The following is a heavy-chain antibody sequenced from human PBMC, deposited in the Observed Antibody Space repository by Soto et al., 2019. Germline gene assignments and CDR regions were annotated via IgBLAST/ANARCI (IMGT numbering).Heavy chain of an antibody. CDR3: VRGPSHGAFDI. CDR1: GSTFSSYD. CDR2: ISPDGNNA. V-gene: IGHV3-30-3*01. Sequence: GGSLRHSCAASGSTFSSYDIHWVRQAPGKGLEWVAHISPDGNNAYYADSVKGRFTISRDNARNTVYLQVNSLRPEDAAVYHCVRGPSHGAFDIWGQGTLVTVSS. J-gene: IGHJ3*02.